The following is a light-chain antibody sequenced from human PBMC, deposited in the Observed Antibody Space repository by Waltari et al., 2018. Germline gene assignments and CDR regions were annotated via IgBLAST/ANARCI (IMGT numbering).Light chain of an antibody. V-gene: IGKV3-20*01. Sequence: EIVLTQFPSTLSLSPGQIATLTCRARQSLIGNYLALYNQKPGQAPRSLIYDASRRATGVPDRFSGSGSGTDFTLTISRLEPEEFAMYYCHQYGGSLPWTLGKGTKVEVK. CDR1: QSLIGNY. J-gene: IGKJ1*01. CDR2: DAS. CDR3: HQYGGSLPWT.